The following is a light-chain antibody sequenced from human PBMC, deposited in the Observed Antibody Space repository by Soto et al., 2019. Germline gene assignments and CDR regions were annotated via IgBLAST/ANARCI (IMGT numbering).Light chain of an antibody. CDR1: QSVSSSY. CDR3: QQYGSSLGVT. Sequence: IVLPQSPGTLSLSPGERATLSCRASQSVSSSYLAWYQQKPGQAPRLLIYGASSRATGIPDRFSGSGSGTDFTLTISRLEPEDFAVYYCQQYGSSLGVTFGGGTKVDIK. J-gene: IGKJ4*01. CDR2: GAS. V-gene: IGKV3-20*01.